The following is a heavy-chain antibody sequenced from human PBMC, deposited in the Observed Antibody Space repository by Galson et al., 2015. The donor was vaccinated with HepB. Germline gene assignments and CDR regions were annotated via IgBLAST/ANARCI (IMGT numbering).Heavy chain of an antibody. CDR2: ISAYNGNT. Sequence: SVKVSCKASGYTFTSYGISWVRQAPGQGLEWMGWISAYNGNTNYAQKLQGRVTMTTDTSTSTAYMELRSLRSDDTAVYYCARDIVVVTAIYYNYGMDVWGQGTTVTVSS. D-gene: IGHD2-21*02. V-gene: IGHV1-18*04. CDR1: GYTFTSYG. J-gene: IGHJ6*02. CDR3: ARDIVVVTAIYYNYGMDV.